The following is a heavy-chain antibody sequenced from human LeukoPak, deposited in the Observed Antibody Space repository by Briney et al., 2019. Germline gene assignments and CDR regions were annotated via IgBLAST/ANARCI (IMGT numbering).Heavy chain of an antibody. D-gene: IGHD1-26*01. J-gene: IGHJ1*01. Sequence: PGGSLRLSCAPSGFTFNSYSMYWVRQAPGKGLEWVSSISSSSSHMFYADSVKGRFSISRDNANNSLYLQMNSLRAEDTAVYYCVRDSGSSYGYYFLHWGQGTLVTVSS. CDR3: VRDSGSSYGYYFLH. V-gene: IGHV3-21*01. CDR2: ISSSSSHM. CDR1: GFTFNSYS.